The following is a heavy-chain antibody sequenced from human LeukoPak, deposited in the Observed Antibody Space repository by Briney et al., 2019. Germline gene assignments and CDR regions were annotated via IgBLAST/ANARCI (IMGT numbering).Heavy chain of an antibody. CDR3: AEGSRIETALDI. Sequence: PGGSLRLSCAASGFTFSSHAMSWVRQAPGKGLEWVSAISGSGGSTYYADSVKGRFTISRDNSKNTLYLQMNSLRAEDTAVYYCAEGSRIETALDIWGQGTMVTVSS. V-gene: IGHV3-23*01. CDR1: GFTFSSHA. D-gene: IGHD6-19*01. CDR2: ISGSGGST. J-gene: IGHJ3*02.